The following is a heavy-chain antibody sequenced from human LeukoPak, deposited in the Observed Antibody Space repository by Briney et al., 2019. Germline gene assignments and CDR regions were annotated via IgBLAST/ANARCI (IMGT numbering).Heavy chain of an antibody. Sequence: SETLSLTCNVSGGSISGYHWSWIRQPPGKGLEWIGYIYYSGSTSYNPSLKSRVTISVDTSKNQFSLELSSVTAADTAVYYCARHGIVDTSRKYYFDYWGQGTLVTVSS. CDR2: IYYSGST. CDR1: GGSISGYH. J-gene: IGHJ4*02. CDR3: ARHGIVDTSRKYYFDY. D-gene: IGHD5-18*01. V-gene: IGHV4-59*08.